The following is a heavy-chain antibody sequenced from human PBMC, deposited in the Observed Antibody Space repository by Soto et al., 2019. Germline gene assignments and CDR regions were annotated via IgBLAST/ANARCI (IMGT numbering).Heavy chain of an antibody. D-gene: IGHD1-26*01. CDR1: RFTFSAYA. CDR3: AKEKSGSYFSSYFDS. CDR2: ISSHGDST. J-gene: IGHJ4*02. Sequence: GGSLRLSCAASRFTFSAYAMSWVRQAPGKGLEWVSAISSHGDSTYYADSVKGRFTISRDNFKNTLYLQMNNLRADDTAVYYCAKEKSGSYFSSYFDSWGQGTLVTVSS. V-gene: IGHV3-23*01.